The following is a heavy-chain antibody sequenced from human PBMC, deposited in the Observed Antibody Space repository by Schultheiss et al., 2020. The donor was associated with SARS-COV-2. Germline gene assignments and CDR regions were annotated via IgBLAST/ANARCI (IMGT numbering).Heavy chain of an antibody. D-gene: IGHD4-17*01. CDR2: IYYSGST. V-gene: IGHV4-59*12. J-gene: IGHJ4*02. Sequence: SETLSLTCAVYGGSFSGYYWSWIRQPPGKGLEWIGYIYYSGSTNYNPSLKSRVTISVDRSKNQFSLKLSSVTAADTAVYYCARETSYGDYTDYWGQGTLVTVSS. CDR1: GGSFSGYY. CDR3: ARETSYGDYTDY.